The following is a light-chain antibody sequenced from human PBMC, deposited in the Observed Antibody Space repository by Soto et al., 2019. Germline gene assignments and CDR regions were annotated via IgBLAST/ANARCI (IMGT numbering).Light chain of an antibody. Sequence: QSALTQPASVSGYPGQSIAISCTGTSSDVGAYDFVSWYQQHPDKAPKLLIYEVSNRPSGVSDRFSGSKSVNTATLTISGLQADDEADYYCSSHTTSNTRVFGTGTKLTVL. CDR3: SSHTTSNTRV. J-gene: IGLJ1*01. CDR1: SSDVGAYDF. CDR2: EVS. V-gene: IGLV2-14*03.